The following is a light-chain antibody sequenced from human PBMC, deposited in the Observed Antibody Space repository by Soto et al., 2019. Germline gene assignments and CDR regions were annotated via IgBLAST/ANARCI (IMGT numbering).Light chain of an antibody. J-gene: IGLJ1*01. CDR1: KNDIGVYDF. CDR2: EVV. V-gene: IGLV2-8*01. Sequence: QSALTQPPSASGSLGQSVTISCTGTKNDIGVYDFVSWYQHHPGKAPRLIIYEVVQRPSGVPDRFSGSKSGNTASLTVSGLQAADEADYFCKSYAGSNTYVFGSGTKGTVL. CDR3: KSYAGSNTYV.